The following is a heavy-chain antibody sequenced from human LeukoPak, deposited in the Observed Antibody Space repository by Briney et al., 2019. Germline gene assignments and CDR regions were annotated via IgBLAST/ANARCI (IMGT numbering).Heavy chain of an antibody. CDR2: ISWDGGRT. V-gene: IGHV3-43D*04. Sequence: GGSLRLSCAASGFTFDDYAMHWVRQTPGKGLEWVSLISWDGGRTYYADSVKGRFTISRDNAKNSLYLQMNSLRAEDTAVYYCARSVGYGDAFDIWGQGTMVTVSS. CDR1: GFTFDDYA. CDR3: ARSVGYGDAFDI. J-gene: IGHJ3*02. D-gene: IGHD5-12*01.